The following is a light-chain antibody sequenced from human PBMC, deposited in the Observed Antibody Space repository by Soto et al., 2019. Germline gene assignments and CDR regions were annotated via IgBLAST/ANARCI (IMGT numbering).Light chain of an antibody. CDR3: QQYGSSPPLYT. J-gene: IGKJ2*01. Sequence: EIVLTQSPGTLSLSPGERATLSCRARQSVSSTYLAWYQQKPGQAPRLLIYGASTRATGIPDRFSGSGSGTDFTLTISRLEPEDFAVYYCQQYGSSPPLYTFGQGTKVEIK. CDR2: GAS. CDR1: QSVSSTY. V-gene: IGKV3-20*01.